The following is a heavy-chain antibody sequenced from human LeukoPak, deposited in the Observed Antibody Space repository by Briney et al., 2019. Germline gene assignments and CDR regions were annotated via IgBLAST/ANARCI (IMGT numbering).Heavy chain of an antibody. CDR3: ARTSGVDYCSSTSCYYDY. D-gene: IGHD2-2*01. V-gene: IGHV4-34*01. J-gene: IGHJ4*02. CDR1: GGSFSGYY. Sequence: PSETLSLTCAVYGGSFSGYYWSWIRQPPGKGLEWIGETNHSGSTDYNPSLKSRVTISVDTSKNQFSLKLSSVTAADTAVYYCARTSGVDYCSSTSCYYDYWGQGTLVTVSS. CDR2: TNHSGST.